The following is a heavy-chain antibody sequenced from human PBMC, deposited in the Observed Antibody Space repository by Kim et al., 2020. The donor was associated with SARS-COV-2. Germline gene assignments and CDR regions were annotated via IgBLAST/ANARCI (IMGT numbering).Heavy chain of an antibody. J-gene: IGHJ4*02. D-gene: IGHD6-13*01. Sequence: ASVKVSCKASGYTFTGYYMHWVRQAPGQGLEWMGRINPNRGGTNYAQKFQGRVTMTRDTSISTAYMELSRLRSDDTAVYYCARGECIAAASVPVKFDYWGQGTLVTVSS. CDR1: GYTFTGYY. CDR3: ARGECIAAASVPVKFDY. CDR2: INPNRGGT. V-gene: IGHV1-2*06.